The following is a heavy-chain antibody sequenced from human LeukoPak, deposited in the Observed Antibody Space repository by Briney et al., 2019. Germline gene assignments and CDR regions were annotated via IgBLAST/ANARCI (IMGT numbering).Heavy chain of an antibody. CDR1: GGSISSSSYY. J-gene: IGHJ6*03. D-gene: IGHD2-15*01. CDR3: ARPQAAFYYYYYMDV. CDR2: IYYSGIT. Sequence: SETLSLXCTVSGGSISSSSYYWGWIRQPPGKGLEWIGSIYYSGITYYNPSLKSRVTISVDTSKNQFSLKLSSVTAADTAVYYCARPQAAFYYYYYMDVWGKGTTVTVSS. V-gene: IGHV4-39*01.